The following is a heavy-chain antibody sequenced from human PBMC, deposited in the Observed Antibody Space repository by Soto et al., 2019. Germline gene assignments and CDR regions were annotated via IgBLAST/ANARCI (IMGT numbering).Heavy chain of an antibody. V-gene: IGHV1-2*02. J-gene: IGHJ4*02. CDR3: ARDLAKGGGSAGFDY. Sequence: ASVKVSCKASGYTFTVYYMHWVRQAPGQGREWMGWINPKSGGTMYPQKFQGRVTMTWDTSISTAYMALTRLRSDATAGYYCARDLAKGGGSAGFDYWGQGTLVTVSS. CDR1: GYTFTVYY. D-gene: IGHD1-26*01. CDR2: INPKSGGT.